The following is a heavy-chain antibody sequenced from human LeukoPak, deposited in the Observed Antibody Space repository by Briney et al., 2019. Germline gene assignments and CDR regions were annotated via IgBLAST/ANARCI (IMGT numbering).Heavy chain of an antibody. Sequence: PSETLSLTCTASGGSISSYYWSWIRQPPGKGLEWIGYIYYSCSTNYNPSLKSRVTISVDTSKNQFSLKLSSVTAADTAVYYCAREPDPYYFDYWGQGTLVTVSS. J-gene: IGHJ4*02. V-gene: IGHV4-59*01. CDR2: IYYSCST. CDR3: AREPDPYYFDY. CDR1: GGSISSYY.